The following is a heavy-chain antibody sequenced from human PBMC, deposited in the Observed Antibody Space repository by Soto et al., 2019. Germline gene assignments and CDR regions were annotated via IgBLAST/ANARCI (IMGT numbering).Heavy chain of an antibody. CDR2: INAGNGNT. CDR3: ARARYSGYDYRISWFDP. D-gene: IGHD5-12*01. Sequence: GASVKVSCKASGYTFTICAMHWVRQAPGQRLEWMGWINAGNGNTKYSQKFQGRVTITRDTSASTAYMELSSLRSEDTAVYYCARARYSGYDYRISWFDPWGQGTLVTVSS. J-gene: IGHJ5*02. CDR1: GYTFTICA. V-gene: IGHV1-3*01.